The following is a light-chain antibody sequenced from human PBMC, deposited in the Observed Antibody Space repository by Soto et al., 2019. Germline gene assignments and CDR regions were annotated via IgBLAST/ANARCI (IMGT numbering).Light chain of an antibody. CDR3: QQYGSSPWT. CDR1: QRVSSNY. V-gene: IGKV3-20*01. J-gene: IGKJ1*01. CDR2: GAS. Sequence: EIVLTQSPGTLSLSPGEGATLSCRASQRVSSNYLAWYQQKHGQAPRLLIYGASSRATGIPDRFSGSGSGTDFTLTISRLEPEDCAVYYCQQYGSSPWTFGQGTKVDIK.